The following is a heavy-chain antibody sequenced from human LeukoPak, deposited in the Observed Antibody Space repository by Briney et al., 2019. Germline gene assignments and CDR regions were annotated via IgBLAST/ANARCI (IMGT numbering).Heavy chain of an antibody. Sequence: GRSLRLSCAASGFTFSSYAMHWVRQAPGKGLEWVSGISWNSGSIGYADSVKGRFTISRDNAKNSLYLQMNSLRAEDTALYYCAKDLPRSGWYYFDYWGQGTLVTVSS. CDR1: GFTFSSYA. D-gene: IGHD6-19*01. CDR2: ISWNSGSI. CDR3: AKDLPRSGWYYFDY. J-gene: IGHJ4*02. V-gene: IGHV3-9*01.